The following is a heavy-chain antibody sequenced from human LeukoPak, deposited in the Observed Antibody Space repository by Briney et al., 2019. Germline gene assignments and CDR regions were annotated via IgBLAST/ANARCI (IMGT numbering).Heavy chain of an antibody. CDR2: INHSGST. D-gene: IGHD3-10*01. Sequence: SETLSLTCAVYGGSFSGYYWSWIRQPPGKGLEWIGEINHSGSTNYNPSLKSRVTISVDTSKNQFSLKLSSVTAADTAVYYCARVRGASHRGTLNYFDYWGQGTLVTVSS. J-gene: IGHJ4*02. V-gene: IGHV4-34*01. CDR1: GGSFSGYY. CDR3: ARVRGASHRGTLNYFDY.